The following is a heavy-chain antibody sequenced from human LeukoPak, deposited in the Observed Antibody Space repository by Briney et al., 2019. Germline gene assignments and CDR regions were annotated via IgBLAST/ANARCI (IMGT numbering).Heavy chain of an antibody. CDR3: ARVSSGSYYFDY. V-gene: IGHV4-59*11. Sequence: SETLSLTCTVSGGSISPLYWGWIRQAPGKGLEFIGYIYYSGSTNFNPSLKSRVTLSVDTSKSQISLKLTSVTAADTAVYYCARVSSGSYYFDYWGQGTLVTVSS. J-gene: IGHJ4*02. D-gene: IGHD3-22*01. CDR2: IYYSGST. CDR1: GGSISPLY.